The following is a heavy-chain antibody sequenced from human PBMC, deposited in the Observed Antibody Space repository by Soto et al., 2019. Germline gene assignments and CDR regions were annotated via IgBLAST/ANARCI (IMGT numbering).Heavy chain of an antibody. D-gene: IGHD3-16*01. CDR3: ARTLDYGHMDV. CDR2: IYRSGST. Sequence: PSETLSLTCTVSGDSVRNQYWSWIRRPPGRGLEWIGYIYRSGSTKYNPSLKSRLTIPVDTSKNQFSLKLSSVTAADTAVYYCARTLDYGHMDVWGKGTTVRVSS. V-gene: IGHV4-4*09. CDR1: GDSVRNQY. J-gene: IGHJ6*03.